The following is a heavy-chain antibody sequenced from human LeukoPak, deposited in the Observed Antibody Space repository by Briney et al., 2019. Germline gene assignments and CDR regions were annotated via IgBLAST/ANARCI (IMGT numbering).Heavy chain of an antibody. CDR1: GFTFSSYA. D-gene: IGHD6-13*01. V-gene: IGHV3-30-3*01. Sequence: PGRSLRLSCAASGFTFSSYAMHWVRQAPGKGLEWVAVISYDGSNKYYADSVKGRFTISRDNSKNTLYLQMNSLTTEDTAIYYCAKDGPSAIAAAATYSQPDFWGQGTLVTVSS. CDR3: AKDGPSAIAAAATYSQPDF. CDR2: ISYDGSNK. J-gene: IGHJ4*02.